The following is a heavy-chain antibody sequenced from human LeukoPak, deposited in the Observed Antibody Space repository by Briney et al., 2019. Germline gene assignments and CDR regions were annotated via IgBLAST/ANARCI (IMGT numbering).Heavy chain of an antibody. CDR1: GGSFSGYY. CDR2: INHSGST. Sequence: SETLSLTCAVYGGSFSGYYWSWIRQPPGKGLEWIGEINHSGSTNYNPSLKSRVTISVDTSKNQFSLKLSSVTAADTAVYYCASKVGTTSDWFDPWGQGALVTVSS. J-gene: IGHJ5*02. D-gene: IGHD1-26*01. CDR3: ASKVGTTSDWFDP. V-gene: IGHV4-34*01.